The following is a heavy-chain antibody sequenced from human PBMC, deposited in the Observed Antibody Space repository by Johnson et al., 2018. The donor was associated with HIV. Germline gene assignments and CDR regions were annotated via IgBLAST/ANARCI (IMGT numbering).Heavy chain of an antibody. V-gene: IGHV3-30*14. J-gene: IGHJ3*02. CDR3: FTSGYDPWEAFDI. Sequence: QVQLVESGGGVVQPGRSLRLSCAASGFTFSSFPMHWVRQAPGKGLEWVTLISYDGSINYYADSVRGRFTISRDNSKNTLYLQMGSLRAEDMAVYYCFTSGYDPWEAFDIWGQGTMVTVSS. CDR1: GFTFSSFP. D-gene: IGHD5-12*01. CDR2: ISYDGSIN.